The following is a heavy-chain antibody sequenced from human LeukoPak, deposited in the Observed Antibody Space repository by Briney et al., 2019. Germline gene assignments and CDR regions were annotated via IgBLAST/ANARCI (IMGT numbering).Heavy chain of an antibody. Sequence: GGSLRLSCAASGFTFSSYAMHWVRQAPGKGLEWVAVISYDGSNKYYADSVKGRFTISRDNSKNTLYLQMNSLRAEDTAVYYCARSVSVVPAADDAFDIWGQGTMVTVSS. V-gene: IGHV3-30-3*01. D-gene: IGHD2-2*01. CDR2: ISYDGSNK. CDR1: GFTFSSYA. J-gene: IGHJ3*02. CDR3: ARSVSVVPAADDAFDI.